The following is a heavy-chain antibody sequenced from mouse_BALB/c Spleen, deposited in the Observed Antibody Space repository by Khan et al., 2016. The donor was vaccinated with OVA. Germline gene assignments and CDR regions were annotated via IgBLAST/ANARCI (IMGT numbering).Heavy chain of an antibody. D-gene: IGHD2-3*01. CDR1: GFSLSSSGMS. J-gene: IGHJ4*01. V-gene: IGHV8-12*01. Sequence: QVTLKESGPGILQPSQTLSLTCSFSGFSLSSSGMSVSWIRRLSGRGLRWRATFSWVDNKRIIQSLKSGPTIPRHPSRNQVFLKITSVDTADTATYYCVRSPWLLQYAMDYWGQGTSVTVSS. CDR2: FSWVDNK. CDR3: VRSPWLLQYAMDY.